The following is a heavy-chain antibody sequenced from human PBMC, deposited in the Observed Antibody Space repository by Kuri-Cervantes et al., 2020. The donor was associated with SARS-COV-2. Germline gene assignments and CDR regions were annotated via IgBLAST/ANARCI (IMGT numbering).Heavy chain of an antibody. CDR2: MNPNSGNT. CDR1: GYTFTSYG. J-gene: IGHJ4*02. V-gene: IGHV1-8*02. CDR3: ARTDLMLTAPDY. D-gene: IGHD1-14*01. Sequence: ASVKVSCKASGYTFTSYGISWVRQATGQGLEWMGWMNPNSGNTGYAQKFQDRVTMTRNTSISTAYMELSSLRSEDTAVYYCARTDLMLTAPDYWGQGTLVTVSS.